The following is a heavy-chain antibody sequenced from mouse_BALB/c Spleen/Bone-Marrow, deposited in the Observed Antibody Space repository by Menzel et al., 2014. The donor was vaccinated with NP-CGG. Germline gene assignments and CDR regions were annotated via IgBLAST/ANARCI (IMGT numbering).Heavy chain of an antibody. J-gene: IGHJ2*01. D-gene: IGHD2-1*01. CDR3: TGYGNYFDY. CDR1: GYTFTNYW. CDR2: IYPSDSYT. V-gene: IGHV1-69*02. Sequence: VQLQQSGAELVRPGASVKLSCKASGYTFTNYWINWVKQRPGQGLEWIGNIYPSDSYTTYNQNFKDKATLTVDKSSSTAYMQLSSPTSEDSAVYYCTGYGNYFDYWGRGTTLTVSS.